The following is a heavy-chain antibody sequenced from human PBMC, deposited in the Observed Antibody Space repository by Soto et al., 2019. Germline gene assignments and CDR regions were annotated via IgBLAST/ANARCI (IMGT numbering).Heavy chain of an antibody. CDR1: GFTVSSNY. Sequence: EVQLVESGGGLVQPGGSLRLSCAASGFTVSSNYMSWVRQAPGKGLEWVSVIYSGGSTYYADSVKGRFTISRDNSKNTLYLQMNSLRAEDTAVYYCARDPVVDSNYFDYWGQGTLDTVSS. D-gene: IGHD2-2*01. CDR3: ARDPVVDSNYFDY. J-gene: IGHJ4*02. CDR2: IYSGGST. V-gene: IGHV3-66*01.